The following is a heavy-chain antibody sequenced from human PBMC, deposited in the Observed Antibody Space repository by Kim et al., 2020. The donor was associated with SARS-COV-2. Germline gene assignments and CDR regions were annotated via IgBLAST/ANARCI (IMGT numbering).Heavy chain of an antibody. J-gene: IGHJ4*02. Sequence: TTYAESGKGRFTISKDNAGNTVWLQMNSLRVEDTALYYWTRTPIGHPNDYWGQGTLVTVSS. CDR3: TRTPIGHPNDY. V-gene: IGHV3-74*01. CDR2: T. D-gene: IGHD3-16*02.